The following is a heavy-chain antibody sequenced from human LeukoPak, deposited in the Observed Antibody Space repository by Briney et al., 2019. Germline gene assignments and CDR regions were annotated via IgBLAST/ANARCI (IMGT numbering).Heavy chain of an antibody. CDR2: IYHSGST. Sequence: SETLSLTCTVSGGSISSYYWSWIRQPAGKGLEWIGYIYHSGSTYYNPSLKSRVTISVDRSKNQFSLKLSSVTAADTAVYYCARAPTTYSGYDFLQSGFDYWGQGTLVTVSS. CDR1: GGSISSYY. J-gene: IGHJ4*02. CDR3: ARAPTTYSGYDFLQSGFDY. V-gene: IGHV4-59*12. D-gene: IGHD5-12*01.